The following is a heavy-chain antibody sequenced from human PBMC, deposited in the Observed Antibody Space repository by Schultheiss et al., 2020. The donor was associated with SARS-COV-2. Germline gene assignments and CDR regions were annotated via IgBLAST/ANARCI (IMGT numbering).Heavy chain of an antibody. D-gene: IGHD5-18*01. Sequence: SETLSLTCTVSGGSISSYYWSWIRQPPGQGLEWIAYIYYSGSINYNPSLKSRVTISVDTSKNQFSLKLSSVTAADTAVYYCARQNQQLWFDYWGQGTLVTVSS. J-gene: IGHJ5*01. V-gene: IGHV4-59*08. CDR1: GGSISSYY. CDR2: IYYSGSI. CDR3: ARQNQQLWFDY.